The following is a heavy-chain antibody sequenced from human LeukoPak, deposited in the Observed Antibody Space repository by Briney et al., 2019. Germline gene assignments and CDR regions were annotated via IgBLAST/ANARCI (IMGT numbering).Heavy chain of an antibody. Sequence: AGRSLRLSCAASGFTFSSYAMSWVRQAPGKGLEWVSAISGSGGSTYYADSVKGRFTISRDNSKNTLYLQMNSLRAEDTAVYYCAKETDYYGSGRFDYWGQGTLVTVSS. CDR2: ISGSGGST. V-gene: IGHV3-23*01. CDR1: GFTFSSYA. J-gene: IGHJ4*02. CDR3: AKETDYYGSGRFDY. D-gene: IGHD3-10*01.